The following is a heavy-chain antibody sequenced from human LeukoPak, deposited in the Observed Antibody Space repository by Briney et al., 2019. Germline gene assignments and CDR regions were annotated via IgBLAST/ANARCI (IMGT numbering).Heavy chain of an antibody. CDR2: IILILGIA. Sequence: GASVKVSCKASGGTFSSYAISWVRQAPGQGLEWMGRIILILGIANYAQKFQGRVTITADKSTSTAYMKLSSLRSEDTAVYYCARNLWGSDDFGGTDYWGQGTLVTVSS. CDR3: ARNLWGSDDFGGTDY. V-gene: IGHV1-69*04. CDR1: GGTFSSYA. J-gene: IGHJ4*02. D-gene: IGHD2-15*01.